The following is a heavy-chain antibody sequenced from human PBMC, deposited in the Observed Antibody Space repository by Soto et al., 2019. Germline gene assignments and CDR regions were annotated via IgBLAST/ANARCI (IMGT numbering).Heavy chain of an antibody. Sequence: SVKVSCKASGGTFSGYAISWVRQAPGQGLEWMGGIIPIFGTANYAQKFQGRVTITADESTSTAYMELSSLRSEDTAVYYCARDRDSGSLYRRKGYFDYWGQGTLVTVSS. CDR1: GGTFSGYA. CDR2: IIPIFGTA. J-gene: IGHJ4*02. V-gene: IGHV1-69*13. D-gene: IGHD1-26*01. CDR3: ARDRDSGSLYRRKGYFDY.